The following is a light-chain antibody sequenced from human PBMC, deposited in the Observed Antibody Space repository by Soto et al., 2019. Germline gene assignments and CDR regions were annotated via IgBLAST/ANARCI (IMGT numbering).Light chain of an antibody. V-gene: IGKV1-39*01. CDR2: DAS. CDR1: HYISTY. CDR3: QQSYSNPRT. Sequence: IQMTQSPSSLSASVGDRVTITCRASHYISTYLNWYQQKPGKAPKLLIYDASSLQGGVPSRFSGSGSATDFTLTITSLQPDDFATYYCQQSYSNPRTFGQGTKVDIK. J-gene: IGKJ1*01.